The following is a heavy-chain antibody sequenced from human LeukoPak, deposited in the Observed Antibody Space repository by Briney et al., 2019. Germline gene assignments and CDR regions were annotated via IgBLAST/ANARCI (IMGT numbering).Heavy chain of an antibody. J-gene: IGHJ4*02. D-gene: IGHD2-8*02. Sequence: GASVKVSCKTSGYSGNFYGITWVRQVAGQGLEWMGWISAQHGQTEYAPNSQDRVNMTTDTYTNTAYMELRSLRSDDTAVYYCAGSLGYCTSDSCYLKYWGQGTLVTVSS. CDR3: AGSLGYCTSDSCYLKY. CDR1: GYSGNFYG. CDR2: ISAQHGQT. V-gene: IGHV1-18*01.